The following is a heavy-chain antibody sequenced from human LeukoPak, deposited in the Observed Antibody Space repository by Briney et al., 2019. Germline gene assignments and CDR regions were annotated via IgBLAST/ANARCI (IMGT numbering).Heavy chain of an antibody. CDR2: ISGSGGST. CDR1: GFIFSTYS. CDR3: AKVMTTVTPFDY. J-gene: IGHJ4*02. D-gene: IGHD4-11*01. V-gene: IGHV3-23*01. Sequence: GGSLRLSCAASGFIFSTYSMSWVRQAPGKGLEWVSAISGSGGSTYYADSVKGRFTISRDNSKNTLYLQMNSLRAEDTAVYYCAKVMTTVTPFDYWGQGTLVTVSS.